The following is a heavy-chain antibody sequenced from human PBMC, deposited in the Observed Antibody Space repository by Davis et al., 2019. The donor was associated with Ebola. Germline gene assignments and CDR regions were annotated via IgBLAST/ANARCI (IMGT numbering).Heavy chain of an antibody. CDR2: INPHNGNT. V-gene: IGHV1-18*01. D-gene: IGHD1-1*01. Sequence: ASVKVSCKASGYTFTSYDINWVRRATGQGLEWMGWINPHNGNTNYAQNVQGRVTMTTDTSTSTAYMEVGSLRSDDTAVYYCARAQFPTTSDHWGQGTLVTVSS. CDR3: ARAQFPTTSDH. J-gene: IGHJ4*02. CDR1: GYTFTSYD.